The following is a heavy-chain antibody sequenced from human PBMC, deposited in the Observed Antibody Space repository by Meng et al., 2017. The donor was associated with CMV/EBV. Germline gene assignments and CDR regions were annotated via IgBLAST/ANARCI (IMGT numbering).Heavy chain of an antibody. CDR1: GGSISSGDYY. V-gene: IGHV4-30-4*08. Sequence: HVQLTESGPGLVKPSQTLSLTCTVSGGSISSGDYYWSWSRQPPGKGLEWIGYIYYSGSTYYNPSLKSRVTISVDTSKNQFSLKLSSVTAADTAVYYCARDNRRGGVDYWGQGTLVTVSS. CDR3: ARDNRRGGVDY. J-gene: IGHJ4*02. CDR2: IYYSGST. D-gene: IGHD3-3*01.